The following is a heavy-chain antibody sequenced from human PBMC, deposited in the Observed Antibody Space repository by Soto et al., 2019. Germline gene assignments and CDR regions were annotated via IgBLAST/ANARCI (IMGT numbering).Heavy chain of an antibody. CDR1: GFTFSSYG. J-gene: IGHJ6*02. Sequence: PGGSLRLSCAASGFTFSSYGMHWVRQAPGKGLEWVAVIWYDGSNKYYADSVKGRFTISRDNSKNTLYLQMNSLRAEDTAVYYCARVDATSRDYDFWSGPLYYYGMDVWGQGTTVTVSS. CDR2: IWYDGSNK. V-gene: IGHV3-33*01. CDR3: ARVDATSRDYDFWSGPLYYYGMDV. D-gene: IGHD3-3*01.